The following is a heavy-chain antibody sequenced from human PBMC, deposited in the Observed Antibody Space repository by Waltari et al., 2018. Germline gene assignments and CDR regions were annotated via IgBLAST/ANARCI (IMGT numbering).Heavy chain of an antibody. D-gene: IGHD3-9*01. V-gene: IGHV4-59*01. CDR1: GGSISSYY. CDR2: IYYSGGT. Sequence: QVQLQESGPGLVKPSETLSLTCTVSGGSISSYYWSWIRQPPGKGLEWIGYIYYSGGTNYSPSFKSRVTISVDTSKNQFSLKLSSVTAADTAVYYCASIRSRYYDILTGSLKEYYFDYWGQGTLVTVSS. J-gene: IGHJ4*02. CDR3: ASIRSRYYDILTGSLKEYYFDY.